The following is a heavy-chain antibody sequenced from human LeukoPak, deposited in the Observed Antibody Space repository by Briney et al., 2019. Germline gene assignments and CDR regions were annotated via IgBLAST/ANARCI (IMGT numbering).Heavy chain of an antibody. CDR3: AGERGVGEFY. J-gene: IGHJ4*02. CDR2: ISSSSSSI. V-gene: IGHV3-21*01. D-gene: IGHD3-10*01. Sequence: GGSLRLSCAVSGLTFSDAWMSWVRQAPGKGLEWVSSISSSSSSIYYADSVKGRFSISRDNAKNSLYLQMNSLSAEDTAVYYCAGERGVGEFYWGQGTLVTVSS. CDR1: GLTFSDAW.